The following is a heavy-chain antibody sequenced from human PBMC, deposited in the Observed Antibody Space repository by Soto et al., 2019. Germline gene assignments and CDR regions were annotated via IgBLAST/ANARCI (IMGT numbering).Heavy chain of an antibody. CDR1: GFTFSGYG. CDR3: AKGFCSGSGCFSDY. J-gene: IGHJ4*02. D-gene: IGHD2-15*01. Sequence: QVQLVESGGGVVQPGRSLRLSCAASGFTFSGYGMYWVRQAPGKRLEWVAVISYDGSSEYYADSVKGRFTISRDNSKNTLFLQMNSLRAEDTAVYYCAKGFCSGSGCFSDYWGQGTLVTVSS. CDR2: ISYDGSSE. V-gene: IGHV3-30*18.